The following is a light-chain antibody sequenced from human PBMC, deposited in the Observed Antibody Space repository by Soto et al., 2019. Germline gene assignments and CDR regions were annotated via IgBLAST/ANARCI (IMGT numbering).Light chain of an antibody. CDR1: QSVLYSSDNKDY. Sequence: DIVMTQSPDSLAVSLGERATINCKSSQSVLYSSDNKDYLAWYQQRPGQPPNLLIYWASTRESGVPDRFSGSGSGTEFTLTISSLQSEDVAVYYCQQYFATPHTFGXGT. CDR3: QQYFATPHT. J-gene: IGKJ2*01. V-gene: IGKV4-1*01. CDR2: WAS.